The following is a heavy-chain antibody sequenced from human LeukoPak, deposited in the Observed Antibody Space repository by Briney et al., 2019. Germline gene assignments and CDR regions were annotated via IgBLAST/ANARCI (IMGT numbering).Heavy chain of an antibody. V-gene: IGHV1-69*01. D-gene: IGHD3-3*01. CDR1: GGTFISYA. CDR3: ALGSRFLEWLLPFDY. CDR2: IIPIFGTA. Sequence: SVKVSCKASGGTFISYAISWVRQAPGQGLEWMGGIIPIFGTANYAQKFQGRVTITADESTSTAYMELSSLRSEDTAVYYCALGSRFLEWLLPFDYWGQGTLVTVSS. J-gene: IGHJ4*02.